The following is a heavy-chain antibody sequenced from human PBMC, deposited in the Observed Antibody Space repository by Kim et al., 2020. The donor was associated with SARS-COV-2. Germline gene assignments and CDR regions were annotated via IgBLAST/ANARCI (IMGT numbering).Heavy chain of an antibody. Sequence: NPSLQSRVTMSVDTSQTQFSLKLSSVTAADTAVYYCARGGGNWNDMTIDYWGQGTLVTVSS. CDR3: ARGGGNWNDMTIDY. J-gene: IGHJ4*02. D-gene: IGHD1-20*01. V-gene: IGHV4-34*01.